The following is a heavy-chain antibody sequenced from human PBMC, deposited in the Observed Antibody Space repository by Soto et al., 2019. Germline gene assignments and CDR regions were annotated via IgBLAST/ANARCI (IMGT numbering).Heavy chain of an antibody. V-gene: IGHV1-18*04. J-gene: IGHJ4*02. CDR2: ISAYNGNT. Sequence: GASVKVSCKASGYTFTSYGISWVRQAPGQGLEWMGWISAYNGNTNYAQKLQGRVTMTTDTSTSTAYMELRSLRSDDTAVYYCARSPPLIAARPWYFDYWGQGTLVTVSS. CDR3: ARSPPLIAARPWYFDY. D-gene: IGHD6-6*01. CDR1: GYTFTSYG.